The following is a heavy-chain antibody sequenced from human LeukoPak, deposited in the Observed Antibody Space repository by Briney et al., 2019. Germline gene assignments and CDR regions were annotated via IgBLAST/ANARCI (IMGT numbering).Heavy chain of an antibody. CDR3: AREYCSSTSCYPDI. D-gene: IGHD2-2*01. Sequence: ASVKVSCKASGYTFTSYGIRWVRQAPGQGLEWMGWISAYNGNTNYAQKLQGRVTMTTDTSTSTAYMELRSLRSDDTAVYYCAREYCSSTSCYPDIWGQGTMVTVSS. J-gene: IGHJ3*02. V-gene: IGHV1-18*01. CDR1: GYTFTSYG. CDR2: ISAYNGNT.